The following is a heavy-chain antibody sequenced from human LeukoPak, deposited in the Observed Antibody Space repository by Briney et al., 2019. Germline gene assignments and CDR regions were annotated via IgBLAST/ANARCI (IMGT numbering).Heavy chain of an antibody. CDR2: INPNRGGT. CDR1: GYTFTVYY. CDR3: ARSIAVAGIIWFDP. J-gene: IGHJ5*02. V-gene: IGHV1-2*02. Sequence: ASVRVSCKASGYTFTVYYMHWVRQAQGQGLEWMGWINPNRGGTNYAQKFQGRVTMTRDTSISTAYMELSRLRSDDTAVYYCARSIAVAGIIWFDPWGQGTLVTVSP. D-gene: IGHD6-19*01.